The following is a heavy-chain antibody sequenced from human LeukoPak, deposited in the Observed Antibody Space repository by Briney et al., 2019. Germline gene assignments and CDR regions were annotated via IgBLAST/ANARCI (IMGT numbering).Heavy chain of an antibody. D-gene: IGHD2-2*02. CDR3: ARLSGAPVRHPIYHFDY. Sequence: SETLSLTCAVSGYSISNDYYWGWVRQPPGEGLEWIGNIYHSGSTYKNPSLKSRLTMSLDTSKNQFSLKLISVTAADTAMYYCARLSGAPVRHPIYHFDYWGQGTLVTVSS. CDR2: IYHSGST. CDR1: GYSISNDYY. V-gene: IGHV4-38-2*01. J-gene: IGHJ4*02.